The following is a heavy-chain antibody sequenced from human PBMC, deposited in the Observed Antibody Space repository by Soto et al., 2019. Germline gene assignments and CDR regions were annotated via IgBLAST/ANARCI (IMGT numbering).Heavy chain of an antibody. CDR3: AKDLQKYLQSPDHYSPFDY. CDR1: GFTFTTYA. V-gene: IGHV3-23*01. J-gene: IGHJ4*02. CDR2: ISYSGGST. Sequence: GGSLRLSCVASGFTFTTYAMAWVRQAPGKGLEWVSSISYSGGSTFYADSVTGRFTISRDNSKNTLYLQMNNLRAEDTAVYYSAKDLQKYLQSPDHYSPFDYWGLGTLVTVSS. D-gene: IGHD2-15*01.